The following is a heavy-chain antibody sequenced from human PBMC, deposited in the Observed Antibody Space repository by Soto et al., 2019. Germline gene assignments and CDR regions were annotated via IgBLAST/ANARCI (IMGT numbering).Heavy chain of an antibody. CDR3: ARDLSPGALRGWFDP. Sequence: SETLSLTCTVSGGSISSYYWGWIRQPPGKGLEWIGYIYYSGSTNYNPSLKSRVNISVETSKNQFSLKLSSVTAADTAVYYCARDLSPGALRGWFDPWGQGTLVTVSS. V-gene: IGHV4-59*01. J-gene: IGHJ5*02. CDR2: IYYSGST. D-gene: IGHD2-8*02. CDR1: GGSISSYY.